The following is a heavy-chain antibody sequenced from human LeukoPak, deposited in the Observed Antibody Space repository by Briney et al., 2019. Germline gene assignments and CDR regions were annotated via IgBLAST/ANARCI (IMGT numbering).Heavy chain of an antibody. Sequence: GGSLRLSCAASGFITSIYAMSWVRHAPGKGLEWVSSISGSGDNTYYADSVKGRFTISRDNSKNTLYLQMNSLRAEDTAVYYCARDLADYWGQGTLVTVSS. CDR3: ARDLADY. J-gene: IGHJ4*02. CDR1: GFITSIYA. V-gene: IGHV3-23*01. CDR2: ISGSGDNT.